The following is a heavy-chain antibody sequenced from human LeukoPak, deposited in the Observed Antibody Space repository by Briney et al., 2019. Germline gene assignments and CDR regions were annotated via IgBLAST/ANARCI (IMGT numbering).Heavy chain of an antibody. V-gene: IGHV3-23*01. J-gene: IGHJ6*03. D-gene: IGHD3-16*01. CDR1: GFTFSSYA. Sequence: GGSLRLSCAASGFTFSSYAMGWVRQAPGKGLEWVSGILDSGYSTYYANSVKGRFTISRDNSNNTLYLQMNSLRAEDTAVYYCAKLGGHPLHNYYVGVWGKGTTVAVSS. CDR2: ILDSGYST. CDR3: AKLGGHPLHNYYVGV.